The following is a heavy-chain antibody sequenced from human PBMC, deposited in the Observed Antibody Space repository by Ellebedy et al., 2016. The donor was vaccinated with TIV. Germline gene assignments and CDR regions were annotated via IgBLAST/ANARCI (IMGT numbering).Heavy chain of an antibody. V-gene: IGHV3-7*01. CDR2: IREDGGDR. D-gene: IGHD5-18*01. Sequence: GESLKISCAASGFTFNDYWMAWVRQAPGKGLEWVANIREDGGDRYYVESVKGRFTISRDNAKKSVTLQIRSLRDEDTAVYHCCVMGPTTTMATYLDSWGQGTLVTVSS. J-gene: IGHJ4*02. CDR3: CVMGPTTTMATYLDS. CDR1: GFTFNDYW.